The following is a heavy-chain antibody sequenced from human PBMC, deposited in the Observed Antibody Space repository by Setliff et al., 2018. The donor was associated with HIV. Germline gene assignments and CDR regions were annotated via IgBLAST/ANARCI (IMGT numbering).Heavy chain of an antibody. J-gene: IGHJ4*02. CDR1: GFTFSNYW. V-gene: IGHV3-7*01. CDR2: IKDDGSAK. Sequence: GSLRLSCAASGFTFSNYWMNWVRQAPGKGLEWVANIKDDGSAKYYVDSVKGRFTISRDNAKNSLSLQMDSLSPEDTAVYYCVRDRCTGTSCGFYSWGQGALVTVSS. D-gene: IGHD2-2*01. CDR3: VRDRCTGTSCGFYS.